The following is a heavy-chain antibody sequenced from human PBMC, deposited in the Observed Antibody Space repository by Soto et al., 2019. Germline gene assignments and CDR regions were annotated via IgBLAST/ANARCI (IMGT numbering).Heavy chain of an antibody. CDR1: GFTFSAYG. V-gene: IGHV3-30*18. J-gene: IGHJ6*02. CDR3: AKDGSGNYYSGVDV. CDR2: ISYDGSNK. D-gene: IGHD3-10*01. Sequence: QVQLVESGGGVVQPGRSLRLSCAASGFTFSAYGMHWGRQAPGKGLEWMALISYDGSNKYYADSVKGRFTISRDNSKNTQYLQMNSLRAEDTAVYYCAKDGSGNYYSGVDVWGQGTTVTVSS.